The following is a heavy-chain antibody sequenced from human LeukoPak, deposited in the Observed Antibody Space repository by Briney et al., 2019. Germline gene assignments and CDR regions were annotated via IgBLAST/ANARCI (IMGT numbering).Heavy chain of an antibody. CDR1: GGSISSYY. J-gene: IGHJ4*02. CDR2: IYTSGST. D-gene: IGHD4-23*01. Sequence: PSETLSLTCTVSGGSISSYYGSWIRQPAGKGLEWIGHIYTSGSTNYNPSLKSRVTMSVDTSKNQFSLKLTSVTAADTAVYYCAREGYGGNYLDYWGQGTLVTVSS. V-gene: IGHV4-4*07. CDR3: AREGYGGNYLDY.